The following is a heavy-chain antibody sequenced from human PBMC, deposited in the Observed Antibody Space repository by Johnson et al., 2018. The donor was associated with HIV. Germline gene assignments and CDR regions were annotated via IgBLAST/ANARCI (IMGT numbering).Heavy chain of an antibody. V-gene: IGHV3-20*04. D-gene: IGHD3-22*01. CDR1: RFTFDDYV. J-gene: IGHJ3*02. CDR3: ARGSDYDSSGDAFDI. CDR2: INWNGGST. Sequence: VQLVESVGGLVQPGGSLRLSCAASRFTFDDYVMSWVRQAPGKGLEWVSGINWNGGSTYYADSVKGRFTFSRDNSKNTVYLQMNSLRAEDTAVYYCARGSDYDSSGDAFDIWGQGTKVSVSS.